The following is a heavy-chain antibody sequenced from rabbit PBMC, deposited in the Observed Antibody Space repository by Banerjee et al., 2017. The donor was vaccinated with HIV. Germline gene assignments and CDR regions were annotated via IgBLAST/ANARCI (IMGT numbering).Heavy chain of an antibody. CDR1: GLDFSSNG. D-gene: IGHD4-2*01. J-gene: IGHJ4*01. CDR2: IWTTSGNT. Sequence: QSLEESGGGLVQPEGSLTLTCKVSGLDFSSNGMCWVRQAPGKGLEWIACIWTTSGNTHYASWAKGRFTISKITSTTVTLQMTSLTAADTATYFCARDFDGSSWGYKLWGQGTLVTVS. V-gene: IGHV1S40*01. CDR3: ARDFDGSSWGYKL.